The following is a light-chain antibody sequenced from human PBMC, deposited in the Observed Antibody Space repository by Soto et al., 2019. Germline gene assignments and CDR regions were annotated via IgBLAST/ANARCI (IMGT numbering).Light chain of an antibody. CDR1: SSDVGGYNY. Sequence: QSALTQPASVSGSPGQSITISCTGTSSDVGGYNYVSWYQQHPGKAPKLMIYDVSNRPPGVSNRFSGSKSGNTASLTISGLQAEDEADYYSRSYTSSSSVVFGTGTMVTVL. V-gene: IGLV2-14*01. CDR3: RSYTSSSSVV. J-gene: IGLJ1*01. CDR2: DVS.